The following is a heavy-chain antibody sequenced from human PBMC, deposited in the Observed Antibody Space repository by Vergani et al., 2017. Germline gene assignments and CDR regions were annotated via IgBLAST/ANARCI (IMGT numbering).Heavy chain of an antibody. J-gene: IGHJ2*01. CDR2: IYNSGNG. Sequence: QMQLQESGPGLVKASETLSLTCTVSGDSIISRSYYWGWIRQHPGKGLEWIGRIYNSGNGDSSSSLKSRVTISAETPKNQFSLRLTSVTAADTAVYYCASGKYYSDSTSQFRGRYFDVWGRGTLVTVPS. CDR1: GDSIISRSYY. CDR3: ASGKYYSDSTSQFRGRYFDV. V-gene: IGHV4-39*01. D-gene: IGHD3-16*01.